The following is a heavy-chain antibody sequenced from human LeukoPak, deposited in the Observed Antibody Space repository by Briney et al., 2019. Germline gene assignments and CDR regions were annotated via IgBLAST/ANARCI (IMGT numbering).Heavy chain of an antibody. CDR1: GGSISSGGYY. CDR3: ARARKDRGSNDY. Sequence: SETLSLTCTVSGGSISSGGYYWSWICQHPGKGLEWIGYIYYSGSTYYNPSLKSRVTISVDTSKNQFSLKLSSVTAADTAVYYCARARKDRGSNDYWGQGTLVTVSS. CDR2: IYYSGST. J-gene: IGHJ4*02. V-gene: IGHV4-31*03.